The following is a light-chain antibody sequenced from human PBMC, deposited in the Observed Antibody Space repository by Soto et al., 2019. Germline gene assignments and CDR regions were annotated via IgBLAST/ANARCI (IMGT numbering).Light chain of an antibody. J-gene: IGKJ1*01. CDR1: QSISTS. CDR3: QQYDDWPPTWP. Sequence: EIVMTQSPVTLSVSPGERATLSCRASQSISTSLAWYQQKPGQAPRLLIYDASTRATGIPARCSGSGSGTEFTLTIDSLQSEDFAVYPCQQYDDWPPTWPFGQGTKVEIK. CDR2: DAS. V-gene: IGKV3-15*01.